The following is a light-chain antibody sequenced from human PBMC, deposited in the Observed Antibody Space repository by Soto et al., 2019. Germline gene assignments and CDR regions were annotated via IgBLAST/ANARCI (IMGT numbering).Light chain of an antibody. CDR2: GAS. CDR3: QQYGSSRFT. V-gene: IGKV3-20*01. Sequence: EIVLTQSPGTLSLSPGERATLSCRASQSISSSYLAWYQQKTGQAPRRLVYGASSRATGIPDRFSGSGSGTDFTLTISRMEPEDFAVYYCQQYGSSRFTLGPGTKVDIK. CDR1: QSISSSY. J-gene: IGKJ3*01.